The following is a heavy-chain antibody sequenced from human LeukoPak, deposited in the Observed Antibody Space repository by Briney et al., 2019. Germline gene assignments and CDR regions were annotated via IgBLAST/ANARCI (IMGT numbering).Heavy chain of an antibody. Sequence: PGRSLRLSCAASGFTFSSYAMHWVRQAPGKGLEWVAVISYDGSNKYYADSVKGRFTISRDNSKNTLYLQMNSLRAEDTAVYYCARDGGLRPPDVYFDYWGQGTLVTVSP. CDR2: ISYDGSNK. CDR3: ARDGGLRPPDVYFDY. V-gene: IGHV3-30*04. D-gene: IGHD5-12*01. CDR1: GFTFSSYA. J-gene: IGHJ4*02.